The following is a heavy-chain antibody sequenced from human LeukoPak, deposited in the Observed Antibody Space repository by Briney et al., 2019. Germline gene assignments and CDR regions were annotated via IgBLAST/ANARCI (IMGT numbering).Heavy chain of an antibody. V-gene: IGHV4-39*07. D-gene: IGHD5-24*01. CDR2: IYYTGST. CDR3: ARSWGGDGYIYDY. CDR1: GGSISSRSYY. J-gene: IGHJ4*02. Sequence: KPSETLSLTCTVSGGSISSRSYYWGWIRQSPGKGLEWIGSIYYTGSTYYNPSLKSRVTISIDTSKNQFSLKLSSVTAADTAVFYCARSWGGDGYIYDYWGQGTLVTVSS.